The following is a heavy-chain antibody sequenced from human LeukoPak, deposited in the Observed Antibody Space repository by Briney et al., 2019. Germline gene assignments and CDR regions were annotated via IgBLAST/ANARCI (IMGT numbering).Heavy chain of an antibody. D-gene: IGHD6-19*01. CDR2: INHSGST. V-gene: IGHV4-34*01. Sequence: KPSETLSLTCAVYGGSFSGYYWSWIRQPPGKGLEWIGEINHSGSTNYNPSLKSRVTISVDTSKNQFSLKLSSVTAADTAVYYCARGPKYSSGRQGGYFDYWGQGTLVTVSS. J-gene: IGHJ4*02. CDR3: ARGPKYSSGRQGGYFDY. CDR1: GGSFSGYY.